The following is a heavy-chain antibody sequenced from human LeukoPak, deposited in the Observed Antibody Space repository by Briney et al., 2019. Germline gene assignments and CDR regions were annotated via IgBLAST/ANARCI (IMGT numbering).Heavy chain of an antibody. Sequence: PSETLSLTCTVSGGSISSYYWSWIRQPPGKGLEWIGYIYYSGSTNYNPSLKSRVTISVDTSKNQFSLKLSSVTAADTAVYYCAREVGGEQQPWFDPWGQGTLVPVSS. CDR1: GGSISSYY. J-gene: IGHJ5*02. CDR3: AREVGGEQQPWFDP. D-gene: IGHD6-13*01. V-gene: IGHV4-59*01. CDR2: IYYSGST.